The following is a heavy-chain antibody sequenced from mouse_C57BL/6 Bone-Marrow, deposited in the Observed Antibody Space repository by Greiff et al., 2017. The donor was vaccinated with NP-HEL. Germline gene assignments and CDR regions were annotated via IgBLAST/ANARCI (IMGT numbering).Heavy chain of an antibody. J-gene: IGHJ3*01. V-gene: IGHV5-12*01. CDR2: ISNGGGST. Sequence: EVHLVESGGGLVQPGGSLKLSCAASGFTFSDYYMYWVRQTPEKRLEWVAYISNGGGSTYYPDTVKGRFTISRDNAKNTLYLQMSRLKSEDTAMYYCARPSYYAWFAYWGQGTLVTVSA. CDR1: GFTFSDYY. CDR3: ARPSYYAWFAY. D-gene: IGHD1-1*02.